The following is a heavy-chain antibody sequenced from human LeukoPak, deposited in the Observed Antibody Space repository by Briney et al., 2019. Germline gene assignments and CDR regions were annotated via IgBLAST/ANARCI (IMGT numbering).Heavy chain of an antibody. J-gene: IGHJ4*02. CDR3: AKRGLVSGWPFDY. V-gene: IGHV3-23*01. CDR2: ISGSGGST. D-gene: IGHD6-19*01. Sequence: GGSLRLSCAASGFTFSSYSMNWVRQAPGKGLEWVSGISGSGGSTYYADSVKGRFTISRDNSKNTLYLQMNSLRAEDTAVYYCAKRGLVSGWPFDYWGQGTLVTVSS. CDR1: GFTFSSYS.